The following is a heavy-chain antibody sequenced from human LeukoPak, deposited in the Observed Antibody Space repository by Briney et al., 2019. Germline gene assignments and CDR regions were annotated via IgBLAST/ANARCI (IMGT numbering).Heavy chain of an antibody. J-gene: IGHJ4*02. CDR2: IYYSGST. Sequence: PSETLSLTCTVSGGSISSGGYYWSWIRQHPGKGLEWIGYIYYSGSTYYNPSLKSRVTISVDTSKNQFSLKLSSVTAADTAVYYCARVEGSEGGFDYWGQGTLVTVSS. CDR3: ARVEGSEGGFDY. V-gene: IGHV4-31*03. D-gene: IGHD1-26*01. CDR1: GGSISSGGYY.